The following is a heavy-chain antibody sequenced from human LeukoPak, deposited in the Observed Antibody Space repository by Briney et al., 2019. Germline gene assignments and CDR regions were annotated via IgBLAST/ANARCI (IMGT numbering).Heavy chain of an antibody. CDR3: AKAIVGLYMDV. CDR2: IYYSGST. D-gene: IGHD1-26*01. V-gene: IGHV4-59*01. J-gene: IGHJ6*03. CDR1: GGSISSYY. Sequence: SETLSLTCTVSGGSISSYYWSWIRQPPGKGLEWIGYIYYSGSTNYNPSLKSRVTISVDTSKNQFSLKLSSVTAADTAVYYCAKAIVGLYMDVWGKGTTVTVSS.